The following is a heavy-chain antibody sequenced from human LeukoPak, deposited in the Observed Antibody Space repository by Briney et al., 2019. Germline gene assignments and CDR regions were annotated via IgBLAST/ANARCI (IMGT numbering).Heavy chain of an antibody. CDR3: ARLSWDIMVVPAAVRHFDI. D-gene: IGHD2-2*01. V-gene: IGHV5-51*01. CDR2: IYPGDSDT. Sequence: GASLRISSKGFGSRFSTSWIGWVRQMPGKGLEWMGIIYPGDSDTRYSPSFQGQVAISADKSINTAFLQWSSLKASDSAIYYCARLSWDIMVVPAAVRHFDIWGQGTMVSVSS. CDR1: GSRFSTSW. J-gene: IGHJ3*02.